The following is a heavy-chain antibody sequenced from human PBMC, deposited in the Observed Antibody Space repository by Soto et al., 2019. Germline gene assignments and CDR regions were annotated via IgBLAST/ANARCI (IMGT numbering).Heavy chain of an antibody. V-gene: IGHV3-48*01. CDR2: ISSSSSTI. CDR1: GFTFSSYS. CDR3: ARDGNSGYDPSPFDY. J-gene: IGHJ4*02. Sequence: EVQLVESGGGLVQPGGSLRLSCAASGFTFSSYSMNWVRQAPGKGLEWVSYISSSSSTIYYADSVKGRFTISRDNAKNSLYLQMNSLRAEDTAVYYCARDGNSGYDPSPFDYWGQGTLVTVSS. D-gene: IGHD5-12*01.